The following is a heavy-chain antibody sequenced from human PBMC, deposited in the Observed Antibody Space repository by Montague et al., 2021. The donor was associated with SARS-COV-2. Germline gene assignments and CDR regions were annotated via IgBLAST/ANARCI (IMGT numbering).Heavy chain of an antibody. CDR3: ARREYSYGWGD. Sequence: SETLSLTCTVTGGPISGSSDDWGWIRQSPGKGLEWIASVDYSGXTXYXXSLKSRLTISVDTSKNQFSLKLNSVTAADTALYYCARREYSYGWGDWGQGTLVTVSS. CDR2: VDYSGXT. CDR1: GGPISGSSDD. V-gene: IGHV4-39*01. J-gene: IGHJ4*02. D-gene: IGHD5-18*01.